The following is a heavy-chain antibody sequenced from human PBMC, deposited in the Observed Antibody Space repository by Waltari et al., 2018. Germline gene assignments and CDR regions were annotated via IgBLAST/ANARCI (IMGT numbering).Heavy chain of an antibody. CDR1: GFTHSSNY. Sequence: EVRLVESGGGLIQPGGSLRLSCAAPGFTHSSNYMVWVRQAPGKGLEWVSGINSGGSTYYADSVKGRFTSSRDNSKNTLELQMNSLRAEDTAVYYCARDIEYGSSTISYAWDYWGQGTLVTVSS. CDR2: INSGGST. CDR3: ARDIEYGSSTISYAWDY. D-gene: IGHD2-2*01. J-gene: IGHJ4*02. V-gene: IGHV3-53*01.